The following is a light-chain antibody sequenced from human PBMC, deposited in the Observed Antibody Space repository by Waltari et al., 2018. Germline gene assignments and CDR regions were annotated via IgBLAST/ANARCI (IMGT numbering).Light chain of an antibody. Sequence: EIVLTQSPAILSFSPGERATLSCRASQSVGTYLAWYQQRPGQSPRLLIYDASYRATGIPARFSGSGSETDFTLTISSLQPEDCAVYYCQQRRSWPLTFGGGTRVQI. CDR2: DAS. V-gene: IGKV3-11*01. J-gene: IGKJ4*01. CDR1: QSVGTY. CDR3: QQRRSWPLT.